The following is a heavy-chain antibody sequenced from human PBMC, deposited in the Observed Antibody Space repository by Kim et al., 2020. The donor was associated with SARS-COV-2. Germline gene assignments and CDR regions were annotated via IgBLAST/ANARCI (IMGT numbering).Heavy chain of an antibody. CDR1: GFSFAFYW. J-gene: IGHJ2*01. V-gene: IGHV5-51*01. D-gene: IGHD2-21*01. Sequence: GESLKISCQTFGFSFAFYWIGWVRQMPGKGLEWIGIIYPGDSDMRYGPSFQGQVTISADESINTAYLQWNSLKASDTAIYYCVRQFLLDDWNFDLWGRGTLVTVSS. CDR2: IYPGDSDM. CDR3: VRQFLLDDWNFDL.